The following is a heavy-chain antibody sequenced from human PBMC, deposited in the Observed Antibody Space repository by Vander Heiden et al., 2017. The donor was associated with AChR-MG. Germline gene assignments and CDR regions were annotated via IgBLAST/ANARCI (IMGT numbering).Heavy chain of an antibody. Sequence: QLQLQESGPGLVKPSETLSLTCTVSGGSISSSSYYWGWIRQPPGKGLEWIGSIYYSGSTYYNPSLKSRVTISVDTSKNQFSLKLSSVTAADTAVYYCARGNHGYNAFDIWGQGTMVTVSS. CDR2: IYYSGST. D-gene: IGHD5-12*01. CDR1: GGSISSSSYY. J-gene: IGHJ3*02. CDR3: ARGNHGYNAFDI. V-gene: IGHV4-39*01.